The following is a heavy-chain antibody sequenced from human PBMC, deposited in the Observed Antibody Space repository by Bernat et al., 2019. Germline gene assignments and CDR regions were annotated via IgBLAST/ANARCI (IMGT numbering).Heavy chain of an antibody. Sequence: QVQLVESGGGLVKPGGSLRLSCAASGFTFSDYYMSWIRQPPGKGLEWVSYISSSSSYTNYADSVKGRFTISRDNAKNSLYLQMNSLRAEDTAVYYCATPITSAFDIWGQGTMVTVSS. V-gene: IGHV3-11*06. CDR1: GFTFSDYY. CDR2: ISSSSSYT. D-gene: IGHD3-10*01. CDR3: ATPITSAFDI. J-gene: IGHJ3*02.